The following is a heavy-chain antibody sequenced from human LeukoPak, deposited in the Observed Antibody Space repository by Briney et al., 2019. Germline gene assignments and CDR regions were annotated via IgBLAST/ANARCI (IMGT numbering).Heavy chain of an antibody. CDR2: INPNSGGT. Sequence: ASVKVSCKASGYTFTGYYMHWVRQAPGQGLEWMGWINPNSGGTNYAQKFQGRVTMTRDTSISTAYMELSRLRSDDTAVYYCASLPLYCSSTSCYSRIYGMNVWGQGTTVTVSS. V-gene: IGHV1-2*02. D-gene: IGHD2-2*01. J-gene: IGHJ6*02. CDR1: GYTFTGYY. CDR3: ASLPLYCSSTSCYSRIYGMNV.